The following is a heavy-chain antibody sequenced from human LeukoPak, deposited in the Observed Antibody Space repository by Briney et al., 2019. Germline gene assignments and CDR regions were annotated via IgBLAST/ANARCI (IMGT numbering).Heavy chain of an antibody. V-gene: IGHV1-69*13. D-gene: IGHD3-9*01. CDR3: ARDLYPDYDILTGSTLAYYYGMDV. Sequence: SVKVSCKASGGTFSSYAISWVRQAPGQGLEWMGGIIPIFGTPNYAQKFQGRVTITADESTSTAYMELSSLRSEDTAVYYCARDLYPDYDILTGSTLAYYYGMDVWGQGTTVTVSS. J-gene: IGHJ6*02. CDR2: IIPIFGTP. CDR1: GGTFSSYA.